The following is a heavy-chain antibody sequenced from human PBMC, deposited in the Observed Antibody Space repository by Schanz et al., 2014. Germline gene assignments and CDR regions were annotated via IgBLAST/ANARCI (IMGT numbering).Heavy chain of an antibody. CDR1: GGSISSGVW. CDR3: TRSTLWSYDV. V-gene: IGHV4-4*02. J-gene: IGHJ3*01. D-gene: IGHD2-21*01. Sequence: QVQLQESGPGLVKPSGTLSLTCVVSGGSISSGVWWTWARQSPGKGLEGIGEIFHSGTTNYNPPLESRVTISVDKSKNQFSLILTSMTAADTAVYYCTRSTLWSYDVWGRGTMVIVSS. CDR2: IFHSGTT.